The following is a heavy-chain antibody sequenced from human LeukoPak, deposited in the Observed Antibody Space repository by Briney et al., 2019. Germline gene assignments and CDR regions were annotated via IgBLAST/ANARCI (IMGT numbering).Heavy chain of an antibody. CDR1: GFTFDDYA. D-gene: IGHD2-15*01. CDR3: ASPVGCSGGSCYSYGSFDY. CDR2: ISWDGGST. J-gene: IGHJ4*02. V-gene: IGHV3-43D*04. Sequence: GGSLRLSCAASGFTFDDYAMHWVRQAPGKGLEWVSLISWDGGSTYYADSVKGRFTISRDNSKNSLYLQMNSLRAEDTALYYCASPVGCSGGSCYSYGSFDYWGQGTLVTVSS.